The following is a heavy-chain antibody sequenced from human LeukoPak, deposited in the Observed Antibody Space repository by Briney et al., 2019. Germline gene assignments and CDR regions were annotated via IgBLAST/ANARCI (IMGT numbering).Heavy chain of an antibody. Sequence: PSETLSLTCTVSGASISSYYWSWVRQPAGKGLEWIGRGYTSGSTNYNPSLKSRVTMSVETSKNQFSLKLSSVTAADTAVYYCARDSYFGSGNYYIDYWGQGTLVTVSS. CDR3: ARDSYFGSGNYYIDY. V-gene: IGHV4-4*07. D-gene: IGHD3-10*01. CDR2: GYTSGST. J-gene: IGHJ4*02. CDR1: GASISSYY.